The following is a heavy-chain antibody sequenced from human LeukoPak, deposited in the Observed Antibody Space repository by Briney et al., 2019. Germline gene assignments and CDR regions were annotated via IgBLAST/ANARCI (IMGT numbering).Heavy chain of an antibody. CDR3: AKGGLHNWRYFDY. V-gene: IGHV3-23*01. Sequence: GGSLRLSCAASGFTFSSYAMSWVRQAPGKGLEWVSIISDSGGSTYYADSVKGRFTISRDNSKNTLYLQMNSLRAEDAAVYYCAKGGLHNWRYFDYWGQGTLVTVPS. CDR1: GFTFSSYA. J-gene: IGHJ4*02. CDR2: ISDSGGST. D-gene: IGHD1-20*01.